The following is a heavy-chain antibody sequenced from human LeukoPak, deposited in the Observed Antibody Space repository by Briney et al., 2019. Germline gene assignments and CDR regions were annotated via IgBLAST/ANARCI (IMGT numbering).Heavy chain of an antibody. CDR3: ASTLGATLFDY. J-gene: IGHJ4*02. Sequence: PSETLSLTCTVSGGSISSYYWSWIRQPPGKGLEWIGYIYYSGSTNYDPSLKSRVTISVDTSKDQFSLKLSSVTAADTAVYYCASTLGATLFDYWGQGTLVTVSS. CDR1: GGSISSYY. V-gene: IGHV4-59*08. CDR2: IYYSGST. D-gene: IGHD1-26*01.